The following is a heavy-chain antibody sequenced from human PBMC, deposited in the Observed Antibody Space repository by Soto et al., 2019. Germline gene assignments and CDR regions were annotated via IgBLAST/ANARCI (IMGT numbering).Heavy chain of an antibody. J-gene: IGHJ5*02. D-gene: IGHD1-26*01. CDR2: ISISSSYT. CDR1: GFTFSDYY. Sequence: PGGSLRLSCGASGFTFSDYYMIWIRQAPGKGLEWVSYISISSSYTNYADSVKGRFTISRDNAKNSLYLQMNSLRAEDTAVYYCARYGELLDPLYNWFDPWGQGTLVTVSS. V-gene: IGHV3-11*06. CDR3: ARYGELLDPLYNWFDP.